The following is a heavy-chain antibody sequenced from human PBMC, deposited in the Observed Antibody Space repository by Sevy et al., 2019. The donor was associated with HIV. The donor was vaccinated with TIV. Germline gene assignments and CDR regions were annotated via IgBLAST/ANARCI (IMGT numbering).Heavy chain of an antibody. CDR2: ISYDGSNK. V-gene: IGHV3-30*18. J-gene: IGHJ6*02. CDR1: GFTFSSYG. D-gene: IGHD3-22*01. CDR3: AKGMYYYDSSGQDGMDV. Sequence: GGSLRLSCAASGFTFSSYGMHWVRQAPGKGLEWVAVISYDGSNKYYADSVKGRFTISRANSKNTLYLQMNSLRAEDTAVYYCAKGMYYYDSSGQDGMDVWGQGTTVTVSS.